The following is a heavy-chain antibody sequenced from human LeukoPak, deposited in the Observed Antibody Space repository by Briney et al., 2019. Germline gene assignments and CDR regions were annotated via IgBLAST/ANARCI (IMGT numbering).Heavy chain of an antibody. CDR3: ARVEGNYYDSSGYSFDI. CDR1: GGSISSYY. Sequence: PSETLSLTCTVSGGSISSYYWSWIRQPPGKGLEWIGEINHSGSTNYNPSLKSRVTISVDTSKNQFSLKLSSVTAADTAVYYCARVEGNYYDSSGYSFDIWGQGTMVTVSS. CDR2: INHSGST. J-gene: IGHJ3*02. V-gene: IGHV4-34*01. D-gene: IGHD3-22*01.